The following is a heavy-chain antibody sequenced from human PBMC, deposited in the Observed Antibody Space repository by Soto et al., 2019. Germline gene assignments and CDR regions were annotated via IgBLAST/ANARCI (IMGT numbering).Heavy chain of an antibody. V-gene: IGHV1-69*01. CDR3: ARPQMPDIVLMVYANDAFDI. D-gene: IGHD2-8*01. CDR2: IIPIFGTA. J-gene: IGHJ3*02. Sequence: QVQLVQSGAEVKKPGSSVKVSCKASGGTFSSYAISWVRQAPGQGLEWMGGIIPIFGTANYAQKFQGRVTITADESTSTAYMELSSLRSEDTAVYYCARPQMPDIVLMVYANDAFDIWGQGTMVTVSS. CDR1: GGTFSSYA.